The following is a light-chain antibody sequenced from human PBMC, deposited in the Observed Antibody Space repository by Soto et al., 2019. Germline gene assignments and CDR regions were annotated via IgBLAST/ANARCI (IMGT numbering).Light chain of an antibody. CDR3: QPYDGSPRT. CDR1: QSVRCNY. CDR2: GVF. J-gene: IGKJ2*01. V-gene: IGKV3-20*01. Sequence: ETVLTQAPGTVSLYPGERATLSCTTLQSVRCNYLAWYQQKPGKAPRLVVYGVFNRATGIPDRFSGSGSGTDFTLTISGLEPEDSADYYCQPYDGSPRTFGQGTQLEI.